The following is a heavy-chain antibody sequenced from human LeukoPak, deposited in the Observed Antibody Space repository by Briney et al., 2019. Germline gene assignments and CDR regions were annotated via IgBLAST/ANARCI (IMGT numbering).Heavy chain of an antibody. V-gene: IGHV1-2*02. Sequence: ASVKVSCKASGYTFTGYYMHWVRQAPGQGLEWMGWINPNSGGTNYAQKFQGRVTMTSDTSISTAYMELSRLRSDDTAVYYCARYEITMVRGVIMEWGYYFDYWGQGTLVTVSS. CDR2: INPNSGGT. CDR1: GYTFTGYY. J-gene: IGHJ4*02. CDR3: ARYEITMVRGVIMEWGYYFDY. D-gene: IGHD3-10*01.